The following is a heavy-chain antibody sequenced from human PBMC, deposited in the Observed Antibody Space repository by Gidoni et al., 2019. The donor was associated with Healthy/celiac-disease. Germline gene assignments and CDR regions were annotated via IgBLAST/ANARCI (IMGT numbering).Heavy chain of an antibody. Sequence: QVTLKESGPVLVKPTETLPLTCTVSGFSLSHARMGVSWIRQPPGKALEWLAHIFSNDEKSYSTSLKSRLTISKDTSKSQVVLTMTNMDPVDTATYYCARIRGYDFWSGYHDYWGQGTLVTVSS. CDR2: IFSNDEK. CDR3: ARIRGYDFWSGYHDY. V-gene: IGHV2-26*01. J-gene: IGHJ4*02. CDR1: GFSLSHARMG. D-gene: IGHD3-3*01.